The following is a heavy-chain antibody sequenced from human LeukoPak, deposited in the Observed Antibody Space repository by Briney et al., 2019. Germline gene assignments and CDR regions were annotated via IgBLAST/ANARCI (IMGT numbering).Heavy chain of an antibody. CDR3: AKDRGSASGWYHFDY. CDR2: ISYDGSNK. V-gene: IGHV3-30*18. Sequence: PGRSLRLSCAASGFTFSSYGMHSVRQAPGKGLEWVAVISYDGSNKYYADSVKGRFTFSRDNSKNTLYLQMNSLRSEDTAVYYCAKDRGSASGWYHFDYWGQGTLVTVSS. J-gene: IGHJ4*02. CDR1: GFTFSSYG. D-gene: IGHD6-19*01.